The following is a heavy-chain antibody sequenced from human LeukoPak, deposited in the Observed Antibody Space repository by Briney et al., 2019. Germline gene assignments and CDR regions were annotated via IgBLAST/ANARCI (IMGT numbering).Heavy chain of an antibody. CDR2: ISYDGSNR. Sequence: GGSLRLSCAASGFTFSTYGRHWVRQAPGKGLEWVAVISYDGSNRYYTDSVKGRFTISRDNSKNTLYLQMNSLRAEDTAVYYCARGGNNDYDHFDFWGQGTLVTVSS. CDR1: GFTFSTYG. J-gene: IGHJ4*02. CDR3: ARGGNNDYDHFDF. V-gene: IGHV3-30*03. D-gene: IGHD5-12*01.